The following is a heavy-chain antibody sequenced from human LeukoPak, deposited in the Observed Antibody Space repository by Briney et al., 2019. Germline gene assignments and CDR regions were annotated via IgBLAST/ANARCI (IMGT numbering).Heavy chain of an antibody. CDR3: ARGVFEPRFLEFDY. Sequence: PGGSLRLSCAASGFTFSSHWMSWVRQAPGKGLEWVANIQQDGSDKNYVDSVKGRFTISRDNAKKSLSLQMNGLRAEDTAVYYCARGVFEPRFLEFDYWGQGTLVTVSS. CDR2: IQQDGSDK. V-gene: IGHV3-7*01. J-gene: IGHJ4*02. D-gene: IGHD3-3*01. CDR1: GFTFSSHW.